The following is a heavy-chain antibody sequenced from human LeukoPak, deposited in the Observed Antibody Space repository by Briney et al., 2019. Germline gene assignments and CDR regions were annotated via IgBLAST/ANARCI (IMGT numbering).Heavy chain of an antibody. V-gene: IGHV1-3*01. CDR1: GYTFTSYA. J-gene: IGHJ5*02. CDR3: ARVVEDYYDSSGYYYSSWFDP. CDR2: INARNGNT. D-gene: IGHD3-22*01. Sequence: ASVKVSCKASGYTFTSYAMHWVRQAPGQRLEWMGWINARNGNTKYSQKFQGRVTITRDTSASTAYMELSSLRSEDTAVYYCARVVEDYYDSSGYYYSSWFDPWGQGTLVTVSS.